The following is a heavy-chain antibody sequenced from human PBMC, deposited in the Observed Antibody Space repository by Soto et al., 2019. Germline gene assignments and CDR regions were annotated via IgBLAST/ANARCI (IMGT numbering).Heavy chain of an antibody. D-gene: IGHD5-18*01. Sequence: ASVKVSCKASGYTFTSYYMRWVRQAPGQGLEWMGWISAYNGNTKYAQKLQGRVTMTTDTSTSTAYMEPRSLRSDDTAVYYCARDLSYGLCDYWGQGTLVTVSS. CDR1: GYTFTSYY. CDR2: ISAYNGNT. V-gene: IGHV1-18*04. J-gene: IGHJ4*02. CDR3: ARDLSYGLCDY.